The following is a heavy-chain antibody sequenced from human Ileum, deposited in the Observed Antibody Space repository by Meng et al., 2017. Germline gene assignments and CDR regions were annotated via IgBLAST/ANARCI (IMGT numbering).Heavy chain of an antibody. CDR3: ARGGGRYGPDFDY. CDR1: GGSFSGYY. V-gene: IGHV4-34*01. Sequence: QVRLRQWGAGLLKPSETLSLTCAVYGGSFSGYYWSWIRQPPGKGLEWIGEINHSGSTNYNPSLKSRVTISVDTSKNQFSLKLSSVTAADTAVYYCARGGGRYGPDFDYWGQGTLVTVSS. D-gene: IGHD3-16*01. J-gene: IGHJ4*02. CDR2: INHSGST.